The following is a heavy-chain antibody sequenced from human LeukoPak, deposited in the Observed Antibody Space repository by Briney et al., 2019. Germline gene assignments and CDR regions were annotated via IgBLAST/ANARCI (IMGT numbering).Heavy chain of an antibody. D-gene: IGHD6-13*01. J-gene: IGHJ5*02. CDR1: GYSFTSYW. CDR3: ARGDSSSWYP. V-gene: IGHV5-51*01. CDR2: IYPGDSDT. Sequence: GESLKISCKGSGYSFTSYWIGWLRQMRGKVLEWMGIIYPGDSDTRYRPSFQGQVTISADKSISTAYLQWSSLKASDTAMYYCARGDSSSWYPWGQGTLVTVSS.